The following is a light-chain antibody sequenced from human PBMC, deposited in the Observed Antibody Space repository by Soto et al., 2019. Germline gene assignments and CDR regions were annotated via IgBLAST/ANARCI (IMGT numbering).Light chain of an antibody. V-gene: IGKV1-5*01. CDR2: IAS. CDR1: QSISTW. CDR3: QQYNYYPYT. J-gene: IGKJ2*01. Sequence: DIQMTQSPSTLSASVGDRVTITCRASQSISTWLAWYHQKPGKAPKLLISIASSLESGVPSRFSGSGSGTEFSLAISSLQPDDFATYYCQQYNYYPYTFGEGTKLEIK.